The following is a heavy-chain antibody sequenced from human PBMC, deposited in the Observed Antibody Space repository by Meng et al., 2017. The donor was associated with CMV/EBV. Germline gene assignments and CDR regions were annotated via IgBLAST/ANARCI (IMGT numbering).Heavy chain of an antibody. D-gene: IGHD6-13*01. CDR3: ASTNLAAAGMDDDY. Sequence: GGSLRLSCAASGFTFSSYAMHWVRQAPGKGLEWVAVISYDGSNKYYADSVKGRFTIFRDNSKNTLYLQMNSLRAEDTAVYYCASTNLAAAGMDDDYWGQGTLVTVSS. CDR1: GFTFSSYA. CDR2: ISYDGSNK. J-gene: IGHJ4*02. V-gene: IGHV3-30-3*01.